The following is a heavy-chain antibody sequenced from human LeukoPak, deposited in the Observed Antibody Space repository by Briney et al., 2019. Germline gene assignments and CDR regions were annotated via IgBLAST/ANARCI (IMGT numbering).Heavy chain of an antibody. CDR3: ARALEKYYDYVWGSYSSWFDP. J-gene: IGHJ5*02. Sequence: SETLSLTCAVYGGSFSGYYWSWIRQPPGKGLEWIGEINHSGSTNYNPSLKSRVTISVDTSKNQFSLRLSSVTAADTAVYYCARALEKYYDYVWGSYSSWFDPWGQGTLVTVSS. V-gene: IGHV4-34*01. CDR2: INHSGST. CDR1: GGSFSGYY. D-gene: IGHD3-16*01.